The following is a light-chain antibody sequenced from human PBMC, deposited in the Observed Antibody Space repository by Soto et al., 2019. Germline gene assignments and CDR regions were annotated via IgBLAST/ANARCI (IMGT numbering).Light chain of an antibody. CDR2: WAS. Sequence: DIVMTQSPDSLAVSLGERATINCKSSQNVLYSSNNKNYLAWYQQKPGQPPKLLIYWASTRESGVPDRISGSGSGTDFTLTISSLQAEDVAVYYCQQYYSNPRTFGQGTKVEIK. CDR1: QNVLYSSNNKNY. CDR3: QQYYSNPRT. J-gene: IGKJ1*01. V-gene: IGKV4-1*01.